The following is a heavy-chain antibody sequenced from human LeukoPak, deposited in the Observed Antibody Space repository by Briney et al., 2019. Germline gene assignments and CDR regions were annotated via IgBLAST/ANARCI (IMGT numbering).Heavy chain of an antibody. CDR2: IYTSGST. CDR1: GGSISSYY. J-gene: IGHJ6*03. D-gene: IGHD5-12*01. V-gene: IGHV4-4*09. CDR3: ARVRGYSGYGYYMDV. Sequence: SETLSLTCTVSGGSISSYYWSWIRQPPGKGLEWIGYIYTSGSTSYSPSLKSRVTISVDTSKNQFSLKLSSVTAADTAVYYCARVRGYSGYGYYMDVWGKGTTVTVSS.